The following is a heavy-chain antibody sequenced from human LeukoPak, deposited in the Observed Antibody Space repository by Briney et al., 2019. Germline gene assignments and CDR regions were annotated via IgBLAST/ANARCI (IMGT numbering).Heavy chain of an antibody. Sequence: GGSLRLSCAASGFTFSSYAMSRVRQAPGKGLEWVSSITESGAYTYYADSVKGRFTISRDNSKNTLYLHMNSLKVEDTAVFYCAKDFSGSWQFDPWGQGTLATVSS. CDR1: GFTFSSYA. CDR3: AKDFSGSWQFDP. V-gene: IGHV3-23*01. D-gene: IGHD6-13*01. J-gene: IGHJ5*02. CDR2: ITESGAYT.